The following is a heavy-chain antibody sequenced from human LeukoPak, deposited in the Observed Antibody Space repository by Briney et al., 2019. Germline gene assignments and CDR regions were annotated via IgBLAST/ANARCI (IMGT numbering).Heavy chain of an antibody. D-gene: IGHD5-12*01. V-gene: IGHV4-59*01. Sequence: PETPSLTCTVSGGSISIYYWSCIRQPPEKGLEWIGYIYYSGNTNCSPSLKSRVTMSVDTSKPQCSLKLRSVTAADTAVYYCARVMPTERPYSGLNYYFDYWGQGTLVTVSS. CDR3: ARVMPTERPYSGLNYYFDY. CDR2: IYYSGNT. J-gene: IGHJ4*02. CDR1: GGSISIYY.